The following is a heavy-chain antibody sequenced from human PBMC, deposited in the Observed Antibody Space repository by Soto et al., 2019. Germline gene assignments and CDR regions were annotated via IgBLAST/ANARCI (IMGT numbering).Heavy chain of an antibody. CDR1: GFTFSSYS. D-gene: IGHD3-3*01. CDR2: ISSSSSYI. V-gene: IGHV3-21*04. J-gene: IGHJ6*04. Sequence: PGGSLRLSCAASGFTFSSYSMNWVRQAPGKGLEWVSSISSSSSYIYYADSVKGRFTISRDNAKNSLYLQMNSLRAEDTAVYYCARAEYYDFWSGYLSPLDVWGKGTTVTVSS. CDR3: ARAEYYDFWSGYLSPLDV.